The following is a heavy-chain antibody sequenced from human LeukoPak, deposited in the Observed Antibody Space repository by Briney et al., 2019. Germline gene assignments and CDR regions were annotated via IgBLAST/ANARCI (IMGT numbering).Heavy chain of an antibody. Sequence: PSETLSLTCTVPGGSISSYYWSWIRQPPGKGLEWIGEINHSGSTNYNPSLKSRVTISVDTSKNQFSLKLSSVTAADTAVYYCARGLVWGSYRPLGAFDYWGQGTLVTVSS. CDR1: GGSISSYY. CDR2: INHSGST. J-gene: IGHJ4*02. D-gene: IGHD3-16*02. CDR3: ARGLVWGSYRPLGAFDY. V-gene: IGHV4-34*01.